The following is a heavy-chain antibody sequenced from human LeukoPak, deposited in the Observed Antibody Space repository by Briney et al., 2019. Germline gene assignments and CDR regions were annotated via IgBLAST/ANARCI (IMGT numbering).Heavy chain of an antibody. Sequence: AASVKVSCKASGYTFTGYYMHWVRQAPGQGLEWMGWINPNSGGTNYAQKFQGRVTITADKSTSTAYMELSSLRSEDTAVYYCARALVAVAGTEYFDYWGQGTLVTVSS. J-gene: IGHJ4*02. CDR3: ARALVAVAGTEYFDY. CDR1: GYTFTGYY. V-gene: IGHV1-2*02. D-gene: IGHD6-19*01. CDR2: INPNSGGT.